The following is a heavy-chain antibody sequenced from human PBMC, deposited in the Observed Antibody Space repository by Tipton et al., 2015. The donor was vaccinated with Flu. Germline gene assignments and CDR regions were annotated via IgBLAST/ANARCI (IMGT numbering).Heavy chain of an antibody. Sequence: TLSLTCTVSGGSLSSYYWSWIRQPPGKGLEWIGYIYYSGSTNYNPSLKSRVTISVDTSKNQFSLKLSAVTAADTAVYYCARDLGSSGSFDYWGQGTLVTVAS. CDR2: IYYSGST. CDR1: GGSLSSYY. J-gene: IGHJ4*02. D-gene: IGHD6-13*01. V-gene: IGHV4-59*01. CDR3: ARDLGSSGSFDY.